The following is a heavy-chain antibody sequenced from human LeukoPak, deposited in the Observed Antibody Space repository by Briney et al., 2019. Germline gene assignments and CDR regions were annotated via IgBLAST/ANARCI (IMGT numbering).Heavy chain of an antibody. V-gene: IGHV7-4-1*02. J-gene: IGHJ6*03. Sequence: ASVKVSCKASGYTFTSYAMNWVRQAPGQGLEWMGWIHPSTGDPTYAQGFTGRFVFSLDTSVSTAYLQISSLKAEDTAVYYCARAATWYNYYYMDVWGKGTTVTVSS. CDR1: GYTFTSYA. CDR3: ARAATWYNYYYMDV. CDR2: IHPSTGDP. D-gene: IGHD6-25*01.